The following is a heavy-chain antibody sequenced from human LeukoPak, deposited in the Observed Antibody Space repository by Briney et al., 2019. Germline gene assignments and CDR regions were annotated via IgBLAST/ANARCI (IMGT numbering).Heavy chain of an antibody. J-gene: IGHJ4*02. CDR1: GGSISSYY. V-gene: IGHV4-59*01. CDR2: IYYSGSI. CDR3: AKGDKGYYDFPTYEAPDY. Sequence: SETLSLTCTVSGGSISSYYWSWIRQPPGKGLEWIGYIYYSGSINYNPSLKSRVTISVDTSKNQFSLKLSSVTAADTAVYYCAKGDKGYYDFPTYEAPDYWGQGTLVTVSS. D-gene: IGHD3-3*01.